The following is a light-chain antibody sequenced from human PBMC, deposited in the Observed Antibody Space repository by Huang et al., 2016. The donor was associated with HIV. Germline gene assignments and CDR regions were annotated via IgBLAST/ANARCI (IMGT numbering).Light chain of an antibody. V-gene: IGKV2-30*01. CDR1: QSLGNTY. J-gene: IGKJ4*01. Sequence: DVVMTQSPLFLPVTLGQPASISCRSSQSLGNTYVHWFHQRPGQSPRRLIYQVSNRESGVPDRFSGSGAGTDFTLRIRRVEAEDVGIYYCMQGAQGRNFGGGTKVEIK. CDR2: QVS. CDR3: MQGAQGRN.